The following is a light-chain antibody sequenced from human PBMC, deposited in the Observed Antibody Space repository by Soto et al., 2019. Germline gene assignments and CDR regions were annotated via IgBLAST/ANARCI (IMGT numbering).Light chain of an antibody. CDR3: QQTYIVPRA. Sequence: DIQLTQSPSSLSASVGGRVTITCRASQSIDRYIHWYQQKPGKAPKLLIYAASSLASGVPSMFSGGGSGTDFNHAISSLQPEDFATYYCQQTYIVPRAFGQGTKVDIK. CDR2: AAS. CDR1: QSIDRY. V-gene: IGKV1-39*01. J-gene: IGKJ1*01.